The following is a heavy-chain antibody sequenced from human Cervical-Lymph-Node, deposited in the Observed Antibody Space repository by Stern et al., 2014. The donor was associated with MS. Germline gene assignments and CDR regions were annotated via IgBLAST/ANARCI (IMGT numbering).Heavy chain of an antibody. CDR1: GGTFSNYA. CDR2: TSPLFGTT. Sequence: QVQLVESGAEVKKPGSSVTVSCKASGGTFSNYAVTWFRQAPGRGLEWMGDTSPLFGTTNYAQKFQGRVTMTAHESTATAYMELSSLRFEDTAIYYCAGDRHSSGFDHWGQGTLVTVSS. J-gene: IGHJ4*02. CDR3: AGDRHSSGFDH. D-gene: IGHD3-22*01. V-gene: IGHV1-69*01.